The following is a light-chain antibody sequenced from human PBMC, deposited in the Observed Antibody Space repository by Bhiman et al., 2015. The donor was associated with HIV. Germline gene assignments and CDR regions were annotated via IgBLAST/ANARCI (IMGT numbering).Light chain of an antibody. CDR1: SSDVGGYNY. CDR2: DVS. V-gene: IGLV2-14*01. CDR3: SSYTTSNTYV. Sequence: QSALTQPASVSGSPGQSITISCTGTSSDVGGYNYVSWYQQHPGKAPKLVIYDVSKRPSGVSNRFSGSKSGNTASLTISGLQAEDEADYYCSSYTTSNTYVFGGGTTVTVL. J-gene: IGLJ1*01.